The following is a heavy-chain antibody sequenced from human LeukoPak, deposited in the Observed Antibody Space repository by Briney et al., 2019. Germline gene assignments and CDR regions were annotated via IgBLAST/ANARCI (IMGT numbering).Heavy chain of an antibody. D-gene: IGHD3-10*01. Sequence: SETLSLTCAVYGGSFSGYYWSWIRQPPGKGLEWIGEINHSGSTNYNPSLKSRVTISVDTSKNQFSLKLSSVSAADTAVYYCARSPGSLRWFDPWGQGPWSPSPQ. CDR3: ARSPGSLRWFDP. CDR1: GGSFSGYY. J-gene: IGHJ5*02. CDR2: INHSGST. V-gene: IGHV4-34*01.